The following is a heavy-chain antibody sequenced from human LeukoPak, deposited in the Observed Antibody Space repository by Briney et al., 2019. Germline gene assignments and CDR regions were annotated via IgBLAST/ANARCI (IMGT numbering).Heavy chain of an antibody. Sequence: GESLKISCKASGYNFPGDWIGWVRQVSGKGLEWMGIIYPQDSDTRYSPSFEGQVIISVDKSINTAYLQWNSLKPSDTAMYYCARGYCSGGTCRYVTKYFDYWGQGTLVTVSS. V-gene: IGHV5-51*01. J-gene: IGHJ4*02. CDR1: GYNFPGDW. D-gene: IGHD2-15*01. CDR3: ARGYCSGGTCRYVTKYFDY. CDR2: IYPQDSDT.